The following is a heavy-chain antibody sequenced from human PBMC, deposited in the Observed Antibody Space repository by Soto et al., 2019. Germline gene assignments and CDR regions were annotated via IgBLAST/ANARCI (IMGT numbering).Heavy chain of an antibody. D-gene: IGHD2-8*01. CDR2: INAGNGNT. J-gene: IGHJ5*02. Sequence: QVQLVQSGAEEKKPGASVKVSCKASGYTFTSYAMHWVRQAPGQRLEWMGWINAGNGNTKYSQKFQGRVTITRDTSASTAYMELSSLRSEDTAVYYCARDRDTNDHRFDPWGQGTLVTVSS. V-gene: IGHV1-3*05. CDR3: ARDRDTNDHRFDP. CDR1: GYTFTSYA.